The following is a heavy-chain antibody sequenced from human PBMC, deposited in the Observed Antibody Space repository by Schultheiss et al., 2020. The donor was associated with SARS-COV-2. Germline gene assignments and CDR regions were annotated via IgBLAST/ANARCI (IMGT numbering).Heavy chain of an antibody. CDR1: GGSISSSSDY. J-gene: IGHJ5*02. D-gene: IGHD3-10*01. CDR2: IYYSGST. Sequence: SETLSLTCTVSGGSISSSSDYWGWIRQPPGKGLAWIGSIYYSGSTYYKPYLKSRVTISVDTSKNQFSLKLGSVNAADTAVYYCARHLNYYGSGRVGNGFDLWVQGALVTVAS. CDR3: ARHLNYYGSGRVGNGFDL. V-gene: IGHV4-39*01.